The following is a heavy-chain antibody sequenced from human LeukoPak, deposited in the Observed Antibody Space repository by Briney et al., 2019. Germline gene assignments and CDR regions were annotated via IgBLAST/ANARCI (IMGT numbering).Heavy chain of an antibody. Sequence: PSETLSLTCTVSGGSISSSSYYWGWIRQPPGKGLEWIGSIYYSGSTYYNPSLKSRVTISVDTSKNQFSLKLSSVTAADTAVYYCARHYPRYSYGPAVDYWGQGTLVIVSS. J-gene: IGHJ4*02. CDR2: IYYSGST. CDR3: ARHYPRYSYGPAVDY. CDR1: GGSISSSSYY. V-gene: IGHV4-39*01. D-gene: IGHD5-18*01.